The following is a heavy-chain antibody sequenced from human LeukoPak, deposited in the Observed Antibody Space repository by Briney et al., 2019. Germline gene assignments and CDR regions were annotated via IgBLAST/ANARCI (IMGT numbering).Heavy chain of an antibody. CDR1: GFTFTTYA. V-gene: IGHV3-23*01. J-gene: IGHJ4*01. CDR3: AKRSASPRPEYFDY. CDR2: FSGDGYIT. Sequence: GGSLRLSCAASGFTFTTYAVHWVREAPGPGLEWCSGFSGDGYITSYADSGKCRFTISRAYSNNTVSLQMNSLRDEDTAVYYCAKRSASPRPEYFDYWGHGTRGTVSS. D-gene: IGHD1-14*01.